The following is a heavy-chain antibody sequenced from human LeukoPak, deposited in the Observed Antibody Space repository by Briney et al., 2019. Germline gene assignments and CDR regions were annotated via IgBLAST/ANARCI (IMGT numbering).Heavy chain of an antibody. J-gene: IGHJ4*02. Sequence: LGGSLRLSCAVSGFTFSSFWMSWVRPAPGKGLEWVANIRPDGSEKSYVDSVKGRFTISRDNAKNSLYLQMNSLRAEDTAVYYCARDLFDYWGQGTLVTVSS. CDR2: IRPDGSEK. CDR1: GFTFSSFW. CDR3: ARDLFDY. V-gene: IGHV3-7*01.